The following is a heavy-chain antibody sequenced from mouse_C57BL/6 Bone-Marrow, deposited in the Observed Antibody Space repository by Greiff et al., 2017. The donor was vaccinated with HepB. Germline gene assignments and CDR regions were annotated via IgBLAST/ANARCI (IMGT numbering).Heavy chain of an antibody. CDR1: GYAFSSSW. CDR3: ARYRGPCYSNFAY. CDR2: IYPGDGDT. Sequence: VKLVESGPELVKPGASVKISCKASGYAFSSSWMNWVKQRPGKGLEWIGRIYPGDGDTNYNGKFKSKATLTADKTSSTAYMQLSSLTSEDSAVYFCARYRGPCYSNFAYWGQETLVTVSA. V-gene: IGHV1-82*01. D-gene: IGHD2-5*01. J-gene: IGHJ3*01.